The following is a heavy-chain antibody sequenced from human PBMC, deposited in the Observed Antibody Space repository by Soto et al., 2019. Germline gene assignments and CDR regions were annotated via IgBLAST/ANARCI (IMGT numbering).Heavy chain of an antibody. V-gene: IGHV3-48*03. D-gene: IGHD2-21*02. Sequence: GGSLTLSCEASGFRFSTNARNWVRQAAGKGPEWLSYIRRDGGTIYYSSSVQGRFTVSRDNTRNSLFLQMNSLRAEDTAFYYCALLRDSWGQGAQVTVSS. CDR3: ALLRDS. CDR2: IRRDGGTI. CDR1: GFRFSTNA. J-gene: IGHJ5*01.